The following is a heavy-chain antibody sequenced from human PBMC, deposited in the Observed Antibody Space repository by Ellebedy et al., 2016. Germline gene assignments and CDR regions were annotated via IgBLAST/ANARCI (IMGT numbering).Heavy chain of an antibody. CDR2: ISSSGSTT. CDR3: VREEGSCDGSGCHYYFDV. V-gene: IGHV3-11*04. J-gene: IGHJ4*02. D-gene: IGHD1-26*01. Sequence: GESLKISCAASGFTFSDHVMSWIRQAPGRGLEWLSYISSSGSTTYYAESLKGRFTVSRDNAKNTVYLQMTTLGAEDTAVYYCVREEGSCDGSGCHYYFDVWGQGTLVTVST. CDR1: GFTFSDHV.